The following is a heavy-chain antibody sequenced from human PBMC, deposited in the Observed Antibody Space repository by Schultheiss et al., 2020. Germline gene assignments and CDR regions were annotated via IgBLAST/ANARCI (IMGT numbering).Heavy chain of an antibody. Sequence: SGPTLVKPTQTITLTCTFSGFSLSTSGMCVSWIRQPPGKALEWLALIYWNDDKHYSPSLKTRLTITKDTSKNQVVFSMTNMEPVDTAKYYCARIMVGVAGSSPTNTFGDAFDVWGQGTMVTVSS. CDR2: IYWNDDK. J-gene: IGHJ3*01. CDR1: GFSLSTSGMC. CDR3: ARIMVGVAGSSPTNTFGDAFDV. V-gene: IGHV2-70*01. D-gene: IGHD6-19*01.